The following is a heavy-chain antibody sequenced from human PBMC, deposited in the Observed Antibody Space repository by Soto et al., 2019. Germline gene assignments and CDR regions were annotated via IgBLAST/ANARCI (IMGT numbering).Heavy chain of an antibody. D-gene: IGHD3-3*01. J-gene: IGHJ6*02. CDR1: GFTVSSNY. CDR2: IYSGGST. V-gene: IGHV3-53*01. CDR3: ARDFWAPGYYYYGMDV. Sequence: GGSLRLSCAASGFTVSSNYMSWVRQAPGKGLEWVSVIYSGGSTYYADSVKGRFTISRDNPKNTLYLQMNSLRAEDTAVYYCARDFWAPGYYYYGMDVWGQGTTVTVSS.